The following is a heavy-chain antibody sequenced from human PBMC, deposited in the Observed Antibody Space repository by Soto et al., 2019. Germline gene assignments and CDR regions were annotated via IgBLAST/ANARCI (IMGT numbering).Heavy chain of an antibody. D-gene: IGHD3-3*01. Sequence: SETLSLTCTVSGGSISSGGYYWSWIRQHPGKGLEWIGYMYYSGSTYYNPSLKSRVTISVDTSKNQFDLKLSSVTAADTAVYYCVGDRIKIFGVGVQYGMEVWGKGNTVT. J-gene: IGHJ6*04. CDR2: MYYSGST. V-gene: IGHV4-31*03. CDR3: VGDRIKIFGVGVQYGMEV. CDR1: GGSISSGGYY.